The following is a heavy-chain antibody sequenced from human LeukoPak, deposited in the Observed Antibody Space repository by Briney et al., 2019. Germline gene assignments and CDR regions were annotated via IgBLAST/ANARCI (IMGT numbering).Heavy chain of an antibody. V-gene: IGHV5-51*01. J-gene: IGHJ4*02. Sequence: GESLKISCKGSGYSFTSYWIGWVRQMPGKGLEWMGIIYPGDSDTRYSPSFQGQVTISADKSISTAYLQWSSLKASDTAMYYCARVPYYGSGSYSPFDYWGQGTLVTVSS. CDR2: IYPGDSDT. CDR3: ARVPYYGSGSYSPFDY. D-gene: IGHD3-10*01. CDR1: GYSFTSYW.